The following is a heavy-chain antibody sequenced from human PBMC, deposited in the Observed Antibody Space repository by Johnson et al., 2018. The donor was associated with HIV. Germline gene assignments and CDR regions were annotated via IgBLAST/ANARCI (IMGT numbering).Heavy chain of an antibody. D-gene: IGHD4-17*01. CDR1: GFTVSSNY. CDR2: IYSGGST. J-gene: IGHJ3*02. Sequence: EVQLVESGGGLVPPGGSLRLSCAASGFTVSSNYMSWVRQAPGKGLEWVSVIYSGGSTYYADSVKGRFTISRDNSKNTLYLQMNSLRAEDTAVYYCAKGNGDYRSDAFDIGGQGTMVTVSS. V-gene: IGHV3-66*02. CDR3: AKGNGDYRSDAFDI.